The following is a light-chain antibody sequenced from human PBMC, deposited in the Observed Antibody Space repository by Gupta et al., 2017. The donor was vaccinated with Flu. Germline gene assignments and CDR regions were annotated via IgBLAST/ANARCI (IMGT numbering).Light chain of an antibody. CDR1: QSVSSSY. Sequence: EIVLTQPPGTLSLSPGARATLSCRASQSVSSSYLAWYQQKPGQAPRLLIYGASSRATGIPDRFSGSGSGTDFTLTISRLEPEDFAVYYCQQYGSSPRALTFGGGTKVEIK. CDR3: QQYGSSPRALT. J-gene: IGKJ4*01. V-gene: IGKV3-20*01. CDR2: GAS.